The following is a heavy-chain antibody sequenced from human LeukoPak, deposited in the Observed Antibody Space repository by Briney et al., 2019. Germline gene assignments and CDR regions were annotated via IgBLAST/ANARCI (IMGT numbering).Heavy chain of an antibody. CDR1: GGTFSSYA. Sequence: ASVKVSCKASGGTFSSYAISWVRQAPGQGLEWMGGIIPIFGTANYAQKFQGRVTITADESTSTAYMELSSLRSEDTAVYYCARTTVDYDSSGYPDYWGQGTLVTVSS. CDR2: IIPIFGTA. CDR3: ARTTVDYDSSGYPDY. J-gene: IGHJ4*02. D-gene: IGHD3-22*01. V-gene: IGHV1-69*13.